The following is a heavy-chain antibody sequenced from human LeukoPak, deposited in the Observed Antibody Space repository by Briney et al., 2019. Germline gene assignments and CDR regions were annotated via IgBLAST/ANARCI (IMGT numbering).Heavy chain of an antibody. D-gene: IGHD3-10*01. Sequence: GGSLRLSCAASGFTFSNYWMHCVRQAPGKGLVWVSRINSGGSITSYADSVKGRFTISRDNAKNSLYLQVSSLRAEDTAVYYCARDYASDYWGQGTLVTVSS. V-gene: IGHV3-74*01. CDR3: ARDYASDY. CDR2: INSGGSIT. J-gene: IGHJ4*02. CDR1: GFTFSNYW.